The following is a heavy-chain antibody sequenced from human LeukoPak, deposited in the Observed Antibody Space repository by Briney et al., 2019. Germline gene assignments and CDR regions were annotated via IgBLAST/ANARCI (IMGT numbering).Heavy chain of an antibody. Sequence: GGSLRLSCAASGFTFSTHSMNWVRQAPGKGLEWVSCISSSSSDIKYADSVKGRFTISRGSAKNSLYLQLSSLRAEDTAVYYCARVPGGLEWADFDYWGQGTLVTVSS. CDR3: ARVPGGLEWADFDY. CDR1: GFTFSTHS. D-gene: IGHD3-3*01. V-gene: IGHV3-21*01. CDR2: ISSSSSDI. J-gene: IGHJ4*02.